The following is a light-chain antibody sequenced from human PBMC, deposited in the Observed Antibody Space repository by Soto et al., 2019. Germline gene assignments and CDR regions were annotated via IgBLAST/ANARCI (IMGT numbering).Light chain of an antibody. CDR3: QQYTDWPMT. V-gene: IGKV3-20*01. J-gene: IGKJ5*01. CDR2: GAS. CDR1: QSVSSSY. Sequence: EIVLTQSPGTLSLSPGERATLSCRASQSVSSSYLAWYQQKSGQAPRLLIYGASSRATGIPDRFSGSGSGTDFTLTISRLEPEDFAVYYCQQYTDWPMTFGQGTRLEIK.